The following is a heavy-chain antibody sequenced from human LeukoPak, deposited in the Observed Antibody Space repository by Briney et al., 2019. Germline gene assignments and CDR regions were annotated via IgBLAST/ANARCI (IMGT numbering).Heavy chain of an antibody. D-gene: IGHD6-19*01. CDR2: ISGSGGST. CDR3: AKVSLYSSGWYNWYFDL. Sequence: PGGSLRLSCAASGFTFSSYAMSWVRQAPGKGLEWVSAISGSGGSTYYADSVKGRFTISRDNSKNTLYLQMNSLRAEDTAVYYCAKVSLYSSGWYNWYFDLWGRGTLVTVSS. CDR1: GFTFSSYA. J-gene: IGHJ2*01. V-gene: IGHV3-23*01.